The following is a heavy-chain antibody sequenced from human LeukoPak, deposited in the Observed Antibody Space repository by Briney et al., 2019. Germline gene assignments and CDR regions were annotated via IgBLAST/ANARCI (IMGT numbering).Heavy chain of an antibody. V-gene: IGHV4-31*03. CDR2: IYYSGST. Sequence: KPSETLPLTCTVSGGSISSGGYYWSWIRQHPGKGLEWIGYIYYSGSTYYNPSLKSRVTISVDTSKNQFSLKLSSVTAADTAVYYCARGTGTTPNAFDIWGQGTMVTVSS. CDR1: GGSISSGGYY. CDR3: ARGTGTTPNAFDI. J-gene: IGHJ3*02. D-gene: IGHD1-7*01.